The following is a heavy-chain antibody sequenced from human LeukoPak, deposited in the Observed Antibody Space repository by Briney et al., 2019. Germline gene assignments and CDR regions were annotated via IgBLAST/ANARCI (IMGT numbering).Heavy chain of an antibody. CDR2: ISAYNGNT. V-gene: IGHV1-18*01. CDR3: AKGGTGGGGDYYYYYYMDV. J-gene: IGHJ6*03. CDR1: GYTFTSYG. Sequence: ASVKVSCKASGYTFTSYGISWVRQAPGQGLEWMGWISAYNGNTNYAQKLQGRVTMTTDTSTSTAYMELRSLRSDDTAVYYCAKGGTGGGGDYYYYYYMDVWGKGTTVTVSS. D-gene: IGHD3-16*01.